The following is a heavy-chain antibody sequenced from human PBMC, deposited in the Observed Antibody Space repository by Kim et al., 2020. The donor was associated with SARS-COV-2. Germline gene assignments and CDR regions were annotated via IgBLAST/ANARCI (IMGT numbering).Heavy chain of an antibody. J-gene: IGHJ3*02. V-gene: IGHV1-2*06. D-gene: IGHD3-16*02. CDR3: ARRLHMITFGGVIVHDAFDI. CDR1: GYTFTGYY. CDR2: INPNSGGT. Sequence: ASVKVSCKASGYTFTGYYMYWVRQAPGQGLEWMGRINPNSGGTNYAQKFQGRVTMTRDTSISTAYMELSRLRSDDTAVYYCARRLHMITFGGVIVHDAFDIWGQGTMVTVSS.